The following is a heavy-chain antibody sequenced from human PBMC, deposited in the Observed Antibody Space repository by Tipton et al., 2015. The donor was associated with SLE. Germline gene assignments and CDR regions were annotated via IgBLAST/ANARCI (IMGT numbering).Heavy chain of an antibody. J-gene: IGHJ3*02. CDR2: LYGSGDT. CDR1: GDSVTGDTYY. V-gene: IGHV4-61*02. CDR3: ARAVAPSHYAFHT. Sequence: TLSLTCTVSGDSVTGDTYYWSWIRQPAGKELEWIGRLYGSGDTNYNPSFSSRVTISVDTSKNQFSLRFNSVTAADTAVYYCARAVAPSHYAFHTWGQGTMVTVSS. D-gene: IGHD4-23*01.